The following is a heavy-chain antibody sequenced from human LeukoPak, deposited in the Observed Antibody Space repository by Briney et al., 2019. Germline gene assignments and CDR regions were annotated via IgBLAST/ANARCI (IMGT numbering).Heavy chain of an antibody. D-gene: IGHD1-26*01. Sequence: KPGGSLRLSCAASGITFSDYSMNWVRQAPGKGLEWVSSISSRSSYIYYANSVKGRFIISRGNAKNSLYLQMNSLRAEDTALYYCAKVLGASDNGGFGYWGQGTLVTVSS. CDR1: GITFSDYS. CDR2: ISSRSSYI. V-gene: IGHV3-21*01. J-gene: IGHJ4*02. CDR3: AKVLGASDNGGFGY.